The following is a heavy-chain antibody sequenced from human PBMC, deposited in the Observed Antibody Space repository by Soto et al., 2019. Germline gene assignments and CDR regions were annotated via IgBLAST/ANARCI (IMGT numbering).Heavy chain of an antibody. CDR2: ISEDGSSQ. CDR1: GFTFANYP. V-gene: IGHV3-30-3*01. Sequence: QVQLLQSGGGAVQPGTSLTLSCAATGFTFANYPMHWVRQGPDKGLEWLALISEDGSSQYFADSVKGRFTVTRDNSKNTLYLHLNGLRREDAAVYHCARGRNAKDYDIWGQGSLVSV. CDR3: ARGRNAKDYDI. D-gene: IGHD3-9*01. J-gene: IGHJ4*02.